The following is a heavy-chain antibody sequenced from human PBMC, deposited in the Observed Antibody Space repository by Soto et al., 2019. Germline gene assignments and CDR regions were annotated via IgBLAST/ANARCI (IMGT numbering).Heavy chain of an antibody. CDR3: VGALTYEVPYYYYGMDG. CDR2: IKQGGNEK. D-gene: IGHD3-16*01. Sequence: MSLVSKKPGKGLEWVANIKQGGNEKFYVDSVKGRFTISRDNDKKSLYLQMDSLRVEDTAVYYCVGALTYEVPYYYYGMDGWVQGTTVLGSS. J-gene: IGHJ6*02. V-gene: IGHV3-7*01.